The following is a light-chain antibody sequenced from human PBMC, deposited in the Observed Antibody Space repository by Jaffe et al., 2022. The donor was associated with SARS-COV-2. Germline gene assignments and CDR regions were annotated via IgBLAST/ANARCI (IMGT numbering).Light chain of an antibody. J-gene: IGLJ1*01. Sequence: QSVLTQPPSVSGAPGQRVTISCTGSSSNIGAAYDVHWYQQVPGTAPKLLIYGNSNRPSGVPDRFSGSKSGTSASLAITGLQAEDEADYYCQSYDSRLSGLYVFGTGTQVTVL. V-gene: IGLV1-40*01. CDR3: QSYDSRLSGLYV. CDR2: GNS. CDR1: SSNIGAAYD.